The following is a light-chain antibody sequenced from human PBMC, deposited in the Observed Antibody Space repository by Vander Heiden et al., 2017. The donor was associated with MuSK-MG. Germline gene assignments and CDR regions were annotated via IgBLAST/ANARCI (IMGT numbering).Light chain of an antibody. CDR2: GVS. CDR1: QSVSSSY. V-gene: IGKV3-20*01. CDR3: QEYYSSPIT. J-gene: IGKJ5*01. Sequence: EIVLTQSPGTLSLSPGERATLSCRASQSVSSSYLAWYQQKPGQAPRLLIYGVSSRATGIPDRFSRNGSGTDFTLTMRSLDPEDFTVYYCQEYYSSPITFGQGTPLEIK.